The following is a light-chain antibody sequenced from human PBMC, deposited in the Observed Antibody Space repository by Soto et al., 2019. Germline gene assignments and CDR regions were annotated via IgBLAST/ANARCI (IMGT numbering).Light chain of an antibody. V-gene: IGKV1-8*01. CDR1: QGISSY. CDR3: QQYYSYPRT. Sequence: AIRLTQSPSSLSSSTGDRVTLTCRASQGISSYLAWYQRKPGKAPKLLIYAASTLQSGVPSRFSGSGSVTDFTLTISCLQSEDFATYYCQQYYSYPRTFGQGTKV. CDR2: AAS. J-gene: IGKJ1*01.